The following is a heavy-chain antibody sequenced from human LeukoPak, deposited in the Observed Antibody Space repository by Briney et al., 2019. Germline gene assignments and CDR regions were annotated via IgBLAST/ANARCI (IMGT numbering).Heavy chain of an antibody. CDR3: ARSSGWYYYYYYMDV. CDR2: IIPIFGTA. J-gene: IGHJ6*03. D-gene: IGHD6-19*01. V-gene: IGHV1-69*06. Sequence: SVKVSCKASGGTFSSYAISWVRQAPGQGLEWMGGIIPIFGTANYAQKFQGRVTITADKSTSTAYMELSSLRSDDTAVYYCARSSGWYYYYYYMDVWGKGTTVTVSS. CDR1: GGTFSSYA.